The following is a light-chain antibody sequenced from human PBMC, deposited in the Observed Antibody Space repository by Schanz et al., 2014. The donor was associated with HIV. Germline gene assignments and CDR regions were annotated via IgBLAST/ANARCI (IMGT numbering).Light chain of an antibody. CDR2: DNN. J-gene: IGLJ3*02. Sequence: QSVLTQPPSVSAAPGQKVTISCSGGSSNIGNNYVSWYQQLPRTAPKLLIYDNNKRPSGIPDRFSGSKSGTSASLAITGLEAEDEDDYYCQSYDNNLGGSGVFGGGTKLTVL. CDR1: SSNIGNNY. V-gene: IGLV1-51*01. CDR3: QSYDNNLGGSGV.